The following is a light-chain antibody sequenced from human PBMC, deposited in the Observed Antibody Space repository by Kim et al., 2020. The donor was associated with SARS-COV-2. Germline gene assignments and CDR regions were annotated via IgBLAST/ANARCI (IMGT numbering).Light chain of an antibody. CDR3: QQYGSSPYT. J-gene: IGKJ2*01. Sequence: TLSLSPGERATLACRASQSVSSNYLAWYQGKPGQAPRLLIFGASSRATGIPDRFSGSGSGTDFTLTISRLEPEDFAVYYCQQYGSSPYTFGQGTKLEIK. CDR2: GAS. V-gene: IGKV3-20*01. CDR1: QSVSSNY.